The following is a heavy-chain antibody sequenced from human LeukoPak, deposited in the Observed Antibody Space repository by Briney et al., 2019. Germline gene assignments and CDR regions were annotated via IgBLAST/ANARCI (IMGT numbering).Heavy chain of an antibody. V-gene: IGHV4-4*07. D-gene: IGHD3-3*01. J-gene: IGHJ3*02. Sequence: SETLSLTCTVSGGSISSYYWTWIRQPAGKGLEWIGRIYTGGSTNYNYNPSVKRRVTMSVDTSKNQFSLNRSSVTAAATAVYCCARGIPRDFWSGYVVFDIWGQGTMVTVSS. CDR3: ARGIPRDFWSGYVVFDI. CDR2: IYTGGSTNY. CDR1: GGSISSYY.